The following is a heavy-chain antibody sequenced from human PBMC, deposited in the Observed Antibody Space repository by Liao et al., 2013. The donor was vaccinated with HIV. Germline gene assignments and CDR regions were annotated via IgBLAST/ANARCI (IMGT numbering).Heavy chain of an antibody. CDR2: VSTIGST. J-gene: IGHJ4*02. V-gene: IGHV4-4*07. D-gene: IGHD3-9*01. Sequence: QVQLQESGPGLVKPSETLSLTCTVSGGSISSYSWSWIRQPAGKGLEWIGRVSTIGSTSYNPSLKSRVTMSVDTSKSQISLKLSSVTAADTAVYYCARDPIVTGYYRSQEYWGQGTLVTVSS. CDR1: GGSISSYS. CDR3: ARDPIVTGYYRSQEY.